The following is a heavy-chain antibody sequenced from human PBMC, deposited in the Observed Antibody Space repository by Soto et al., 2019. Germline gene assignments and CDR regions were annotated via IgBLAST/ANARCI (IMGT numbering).Heavy chain of an antibody. V-gene: IGHV3-23*01. CDR3: AKDSYGSGTDYFYGMDV. Sequence: GGSLRLSCAASGFSFSSYAMSWGRQAPGKGLEWVSCMSAGGGSTFHADSVKGEFTISRDNSKNTLYLQVNSLRAEDTAVYYCAKDSYGSGTDYFYGMDVRGQGTTVTVSS. D-gene: IGHD3-10*01. CDR2: MSAGGGST. J-gene: IGHJ6*02. CDR1: GFSFSSYA.